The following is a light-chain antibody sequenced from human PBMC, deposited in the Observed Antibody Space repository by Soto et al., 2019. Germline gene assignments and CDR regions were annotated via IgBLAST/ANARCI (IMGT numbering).Light chain of an antibody. CDR3: QQYGSSPVAA. V-gene: IGKV3-20*01. J-gene: IGKJ1*01. Sequence: EIVLTHSPGTLSLSPCERATLSCSASQSVSSSYLAWYQQKPGQAPRLLIYGASSRATGIPDRFSGSGSGTDLTLTISRLEPEDFAVYYCQQYGSSPVAAFGQGTKVDIK. CDR1: QSVSSSY. CDR2: GAS.